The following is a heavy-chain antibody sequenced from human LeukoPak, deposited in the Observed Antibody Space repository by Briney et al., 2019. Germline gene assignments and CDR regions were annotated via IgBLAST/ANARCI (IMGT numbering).Heavy chain of an antibody. D-gene: IGHD3-9*01. J-gene: IGHJ6*02. Sequence: SETLSLTCAVYGGSFSGYYWSWIRQPPGKGLEWIGGINHSGSTNYNPSLKSRVTISVDTSKNQFSLKLSSVTAADTAVYYCARGACILRYFDWLPVPYYYYGMDVWGQGTTVTVSS. CDR3: ARGACILRYFDWLPVPYYYYGMDV. CDR2: INHSGST. V-gene: IGHV4-34*01. CDR1: GGSFSGYY.